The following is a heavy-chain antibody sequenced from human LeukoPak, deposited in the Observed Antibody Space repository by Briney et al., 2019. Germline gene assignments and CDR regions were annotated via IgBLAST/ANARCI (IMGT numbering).Heavy chain of an antibody. J-gene: IGHJ5*02. Sequence: AASVKVSCKASGYTFTSYYMHWVRQAPGQGLELMGIINPSGGSTSYAQKFQGRVTMTRDMSTSTVYMELSSLRSEDTAVYYCARETVTDNWFDPWGQGTLVTVSS. CDR1: GYTFTSYY. V-gene: IGHV1-46*01. D-gene: IGHD4-11*01. CDR3: ARETVTDNWFDP. CDR2: INPSGGST.